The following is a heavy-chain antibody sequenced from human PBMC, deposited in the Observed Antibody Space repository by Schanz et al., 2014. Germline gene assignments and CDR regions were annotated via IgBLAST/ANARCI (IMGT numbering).Heavy chain of an antibody. J-gene: IGHJ4*02. CDR2: ISGGGGTR. V-gene: IGHV3-23*01. Sequence: PGGSLRLSCAASGFTFGSYGMSWVRQGPGKGLEWVSGISGGGGTRNYADSVKGRFTISRDNSKNTLYLQMNSLRAEDTAVYYCAKDPSHGDYDYYFDYWGQGTLVTVSS. D-gene: IGHD3-22*01. CDR1: GFTFGSYG. CDR3: AKDPSHGDYDYYFDY.